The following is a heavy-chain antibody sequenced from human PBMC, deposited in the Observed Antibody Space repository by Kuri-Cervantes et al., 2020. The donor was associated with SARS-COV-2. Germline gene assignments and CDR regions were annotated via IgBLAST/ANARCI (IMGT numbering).Heavy chain of an antibody. J-gene: IGHJ4*02. CDR1: GFTFDDYG. CDR3: AREPTSVGRGRSSTSCYYEVDY. D-gene: IGHD2-2*01. Sequence: GGSLRLSCAASGFTFDDYGMSWVRQAPGKGLEWVSGINWNGGSTGYADSVKGRFTISRDNAKNSLYLQMNSLRAEDTAVYYCAREPTSVGRGRSSTSCYYEVDYWGQGTLVTVSS. CDR2: INWNGGST. V-gene: IGHV3-20*04.